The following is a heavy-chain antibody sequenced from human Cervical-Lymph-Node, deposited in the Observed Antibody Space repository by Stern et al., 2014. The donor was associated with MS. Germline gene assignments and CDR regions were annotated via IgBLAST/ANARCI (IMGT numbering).Heavy chain of an antibody. D-gene: IGHD3-3*01. CDR2: INPNRGDT. CDR1: GYTFTAYY. CDR3: ARDSVLEDLDY. J-gene: IGHJ4*02. Sequence: VQLEESGAEVKKPGASVKVSCKTSGYTFTAYYIHWEGLEWMGRINPNRGDTNYVQKFQGRVTMTRDTAISTAYLELDSLTSDDTAVYYCARDSVLEDLDYWGQGTLVTVSS. V-gene: IGHV1-2*06.